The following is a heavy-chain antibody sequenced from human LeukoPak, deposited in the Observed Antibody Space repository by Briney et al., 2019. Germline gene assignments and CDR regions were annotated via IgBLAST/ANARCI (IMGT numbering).Heavy chain of an antibody. CDR1: GGSISSGGYY. J-gene: IGHJ4*02. V-gene: IGHV4-31*03. D-gene: IGHD5-18*01. CDR2: IYYSGST. CDR3: AREGRDGYQIFDY. Sequence: NPSETLSLTCTVSGGSISSGGYYWGWIRQHPVKGLEWIGYIYYSGSTYYNPSLKSRLTISVDTSKNQFSLKLSSVTAADTAVYYCAREGRDGYQIFDYWGQGTLVTVSS.